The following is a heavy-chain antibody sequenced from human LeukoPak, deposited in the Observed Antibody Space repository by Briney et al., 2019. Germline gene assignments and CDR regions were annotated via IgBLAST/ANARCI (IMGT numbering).Heavy chain of an antibody. D-gene: IGHD6-13*01. J-gene: IGHJ4*02. Sequence: PGGSLRLSCAASVFTFSSYEMNWVRQAPGKGLEWVSYISSSGSTIYYADSVKGRFTISRDNAKNSLYLQMNSLRAEDTAVYYCARAYISWYDYWGQGTLVTVSS. CDR2: ISSSGSTI. CDR3: ARAYISWYDY. CDR1: VFTFSSYE. V-gene: IGHV3-48*03.